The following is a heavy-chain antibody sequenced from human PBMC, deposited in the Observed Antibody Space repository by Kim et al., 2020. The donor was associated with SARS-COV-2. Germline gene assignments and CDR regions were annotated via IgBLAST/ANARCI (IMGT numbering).Heavy chain of an antibody. CDR3: AVAAAG. V-gene: IGHV3-23*01. CDR2: GSGGST. J-gene: IGHJ4*02. Sequence: GSGGSTYYADSVKGRFTISRDNSKNTLYLQMNSLRAEDTAVYYCAVAAAGWGQGTLVTVSS. D-gene: IGHD6-13*01.